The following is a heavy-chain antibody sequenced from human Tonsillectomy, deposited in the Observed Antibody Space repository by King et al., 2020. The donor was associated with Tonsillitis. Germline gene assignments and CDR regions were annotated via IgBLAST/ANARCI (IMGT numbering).Heavy chain of an antibody. V-gene: IGHV4-34*01. Sequence: VQLQQWGAGLLKPSETLSLTCAIYGGSFSEYYWSWIRQPPGKGLEWIGEIIHSGSTDYNPSLKSRVTISVDTSKNQFSLKVSSVTAADTAVYYCARGRQWLAWGQGTLVTVSS. CDR1: GGSFSEYY. CDR2: IIHSGST. J-gene: IGHJ5*02. D-gene: IGHD6-19*01. CDR3: ARGRQWLA.